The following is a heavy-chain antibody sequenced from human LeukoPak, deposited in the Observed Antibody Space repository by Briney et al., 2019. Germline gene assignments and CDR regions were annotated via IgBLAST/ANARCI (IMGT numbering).Heavy chain of an antibody. CDR2: ISAYSGNT. V-gene: IGHV1-18*01. CDR1: GYIFTNYG. CDR3: ARDIATIQHQD. J-gene: IGHJ4*02. D-gene: IGHD1-1*01. Sequence: GASVKVSCKASGYIFTNYGISWVRQAPGQGLEGMGWISAYSGNTNYVRKFQDRVTMTTDTSTSTAYMELRSLRSDDTAVYFCARDIATIQHQDWGQGTLVTVSS.